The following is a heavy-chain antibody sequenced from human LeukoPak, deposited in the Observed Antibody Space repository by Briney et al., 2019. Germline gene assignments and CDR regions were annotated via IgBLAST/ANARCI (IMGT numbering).Heavy chain of an antibody. V-gene: IGHV3-23*01. J-gene: IGHJ4*02. CDR2: ISGSGSGGST. D-gene: IGHD5-24*01. CDR3: AKSGYNRFDY. Sequence: PGGPLRLSCAASGFTFSSSAMSWVRQAPGKGLEWVSSISGSGSGGSTYYADSVKGRFTISRDNSKNTLYLQMNSLIAEDTAVYYCAKSGYNRFDYWGQGTRVTVSS. CDR1: GFTFSSSA.